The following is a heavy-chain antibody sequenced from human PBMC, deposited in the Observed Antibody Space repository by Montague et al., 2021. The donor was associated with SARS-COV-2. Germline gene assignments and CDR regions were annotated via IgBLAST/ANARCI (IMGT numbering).Heavy chain of an antibody. J-gene: IGHJ5*02. D-gene: IGHD1-1*01. CDR2: ISYSGAT. Sequence: SETLSLTCSVSGGSLETSGYYWGWVRQPPGKGLDWVGSISYSGATYYNPSLETRVSISRDTSKSQFSLELRSVTAADTAVYYCARERQEVGIYFDPWGHGTLVTASS. CDR3: ARERQEVGIYFDP. V-gene: IGHV4-39*07. CDR1: GGSLETSGYY.